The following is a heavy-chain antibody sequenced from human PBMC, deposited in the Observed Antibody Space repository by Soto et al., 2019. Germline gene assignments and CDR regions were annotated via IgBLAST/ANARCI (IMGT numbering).Heavy chain of an antibody. CDR1: GGSISSYY. J-gene: IGHJ4*02. CDR2: MYNSGST. CDR3: ASMCDHYGSGSYPLDV. D-gene: IGHD3-10*01. Sequence: SETLSLTCTVSGGSISSYYWTWIRQPPGKGLEWIGFMYNSGSTHYNPSLKSRATISLDTSKNQFSLNLRSVTAADTAVYYCASMCDHYGSGSYPLDVWGQGTLVTVSS. V-gene: IGHV4-59*08.